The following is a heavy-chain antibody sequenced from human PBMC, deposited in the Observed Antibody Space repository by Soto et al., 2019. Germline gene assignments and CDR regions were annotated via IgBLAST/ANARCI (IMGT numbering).Heavy chain of an antibody. Sequence: GGSLRLSCAASGFTFSSYEMNWVRQAPGKGLEWVSYISSSGSTIYYADSVKGRFTISRDNAKNSLYLQMNSLRAEDTAVYYCARYGRGYGYGMEIYYGMDVWGQGTTVTVSS. CDR3: ARYGRGYGYGMEIYYGMDV. J-gene: IGHJ6*02. V-gene: IGHV3-48*03. CDR1: GFTFSSYE. CDR2: ISSSGSTI. D-gene: IGHD5-18*01.